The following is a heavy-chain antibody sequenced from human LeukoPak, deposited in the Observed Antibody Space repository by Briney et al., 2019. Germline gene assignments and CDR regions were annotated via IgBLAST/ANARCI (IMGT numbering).Heavy chain of an antibody. D-gene: IGHD2-2*01. J-gene: IGHJ3*02. Sequence: SETLSLTCTVSGGSISSYYWSWIRQPPGKGLEWIGYIYYSGGTNYNPSLKSRVTISVDTSKNQFSLKLSSVTAADTAVYYCARGRGKDIVVVPADSDAFDIWGQGTMVTVSS. V-gene: IGHV4-59*01. CDR2: IYYSGGT. CDR3: ARGRGKDIVVVPADSDAFDI. CDR1: GGSISSYY.